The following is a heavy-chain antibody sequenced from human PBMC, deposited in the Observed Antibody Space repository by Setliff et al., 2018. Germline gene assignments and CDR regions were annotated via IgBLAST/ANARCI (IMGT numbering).Heavy chain of an antibody. CDR1: GGTFSSSG. CDR3: ARELRSPYWHLDS. CDR2: FIPILGAT. V-gene: IGHV1-69*13. D-gene: IGHD3-16*01. Sequence: EASVKVSCKSSGGTFSSSGITWVRQAPGQGLQWLGRFIPILGATNYAQNFQGRVTITADESTSPGYMELRSLGSDDTAVYYCARELRSPYWHLDSWGQGTQVTVSS. J-gene: IGHJ5*01.